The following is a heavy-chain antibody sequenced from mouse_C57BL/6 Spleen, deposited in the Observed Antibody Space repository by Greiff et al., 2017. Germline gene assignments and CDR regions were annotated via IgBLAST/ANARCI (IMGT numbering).Heavy chain of an antibody. Sequence: EVQLQQSGPGLVKPSQTVFLTCTVTGISITTGNYRWSWIRQFPGNKLEWIGYIYYSGTITYNPSLTSRTTITRDTPKNQFFLEMNSLTAEDTATYYCARVSHYYGYAMDYWGQGTSVTVSS. CDR1: GISITTGNYR. D-gene: IGHD1-2*01. CDR3: ARVSHYYGYAMDY. CDR2: IYYSGTI. J-gene: IGHJ4*01. V-gene: IGHV3-5*01.